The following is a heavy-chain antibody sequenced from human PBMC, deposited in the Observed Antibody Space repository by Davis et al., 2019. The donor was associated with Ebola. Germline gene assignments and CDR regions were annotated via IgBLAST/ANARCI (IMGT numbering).Heavy chain of an antibody. CDR3: ARQRLVLLSCFDY. D-gene: IGHD1-7*01. J-gene: IGHJ4*02. CDR2: IYYSGST. V-gene: IGHV4-34*01. CDR1: GGPFNGYY. Sequence: SETLSLTCAVHGGPFNGYYWSWIRQPPGKGLEWIGSIYYSGSTYYNPSLKSRVTISVDTSKNQFSLKLSSVTAADTAVYYCARQRLVLLSCFDYWGQGTLVTVSS.